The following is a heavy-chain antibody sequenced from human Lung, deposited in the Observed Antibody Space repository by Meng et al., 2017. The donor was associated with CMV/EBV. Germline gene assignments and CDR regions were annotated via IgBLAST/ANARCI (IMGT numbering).Heavy chain of an antibody. CDR1: GFAFTDYW. V-gene: IGHV3-74*01. D-gene: IGHD1-14*01. J-gene: IGHJ4*02. Sequence: CAASGFAFTDYWMHWVRQAQGKGLEWVSHIKTDGSINNYEDSVEGRFTIARDNAKNTLYLQMNSLRVEDTAVYYCARDLSWNQIGKWGQGTLVTVSS. CDR3: ARDLSWNQIGK. CDR2: IKTDGSIN.